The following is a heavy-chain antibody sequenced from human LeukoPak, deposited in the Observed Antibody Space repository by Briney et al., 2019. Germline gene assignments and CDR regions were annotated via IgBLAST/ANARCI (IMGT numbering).Heavy chain of an antibody. Sequence: GGSLRLSCAASGFTFSSYGMHWVRQAPGKGLEWVAVISYDGSNKYYADSVKGRFTISRDNSKNTLYLQMNSLRAEDTAVYFCAEDRRLYDILTPFDYWGQGTLVTVSS. V-gene: IGHV3-30*18. CDR2: ISYDGSNK. CDR3: AEDRRLYDILTPFDY. D-gene: IGHD3-9*01. CDR1: GFTFSSYG. J-gene: IGHJ4*02.